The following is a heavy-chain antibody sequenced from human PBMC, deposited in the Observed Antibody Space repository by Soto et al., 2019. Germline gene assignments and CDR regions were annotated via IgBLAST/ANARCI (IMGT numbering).Heavy chain of an antibody. CDR3: AKFFVETGGSSGWPWSFHF. Sequence: GGSMRDWWAASGGTCVDHGGSWIRQAPGKGLEWVSYISGSGNTIYHADSVKGRFTISRDNAKNSLYLQMNSLRAEDTAIYYCAKFFVETGGSSGWPWSFHFWGQGTLVTVSS. D-gene: IGHD6-25*01. J-gene: IGHJ4*02. CDR2: ISGSGNTI. V-gene: IGHV3-11*01. CDR1: GGTCVDHG.